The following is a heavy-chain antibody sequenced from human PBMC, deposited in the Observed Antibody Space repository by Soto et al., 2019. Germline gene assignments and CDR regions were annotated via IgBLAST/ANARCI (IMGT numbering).Heavy chain of an antibody. Sequence: ASVKVSCEASGYTFTSYALSWVRQAPGQGLEWMGWISTQNGNTNYAQKLQGRVTMTTDTSTSTAYMELRSLRSDDTAVYYCARHNLSSTGSSFDYWGPGPLLTVSS. CDR1: GYTFTSYA. V-gene: IGHV1-18*01. D-gene: IGHD2-15*01. J-gene: IGHJ4*02. CDR3: ARHNLSSTGSSFDY. CDR2: ISTQNGNT.